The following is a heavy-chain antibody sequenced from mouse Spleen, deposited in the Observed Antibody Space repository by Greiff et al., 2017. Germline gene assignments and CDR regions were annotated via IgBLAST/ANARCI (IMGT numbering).Heavy chain of an antibody. CDR2: ISSGGSYT. J-gene: IGHJ3*01. D-gene: IGHD2-1*01. CDR1: GFTFSSYG. V-gene: IGHV5-6*01. Sequence: EVKLVESGGDLVKPGGSLKLSCAASGFTFSSYGMSWVRQTPDKRLEWVATISSGGSYTYYPDSMKGRFTISRDNAKNTLYLQMSSLKSEDTAMYYCARTMVRTDLAWFAYWGQGTLVTVSA. CDR3: ARTMVRTDLAWFAY.